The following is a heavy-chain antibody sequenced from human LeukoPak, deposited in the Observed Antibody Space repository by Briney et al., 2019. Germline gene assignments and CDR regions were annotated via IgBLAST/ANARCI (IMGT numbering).Heavy chain of an antibody. CDR3: AGGSSSWFDAFDI. V-gene: IGHV4-4*02. J-gene: IGHJ3*02. Sequence: SGTLSLTCAVSGGSISSSNWWSWVRQPPGKGLEWIGEIYHSGSTNYNPSLKSRVTISVDKSKNQFSLKLSSATAADTAVYYCAGGSSSWFDAFDIWGQGTMVTVSS. CDR1: GGSISSSNW. D-gene: IGHD6-13*01. CDR2: IYHSGST.